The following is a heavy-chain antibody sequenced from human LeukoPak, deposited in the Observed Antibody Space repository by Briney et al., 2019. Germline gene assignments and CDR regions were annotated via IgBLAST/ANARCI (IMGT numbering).Heavy chain of an antibody. CDR1: GFTFSSYS. J-gene: IGHJ4*02. CDR2: ISSSTYI. Sequence: GGSLRLSCAASGFTFSSYSMNWVRQAPGQGLEWVSSISSSTYIYYADSVKGRFTISRDNAKNSLYLQMNSLRGEDTAVYYCARESFSGWYDDDWGKGTLVTVSS. V-gene: IGHV3-21*01. CDR3: ARESFSGWYDDD. D-gene: IGHD6-19*01.